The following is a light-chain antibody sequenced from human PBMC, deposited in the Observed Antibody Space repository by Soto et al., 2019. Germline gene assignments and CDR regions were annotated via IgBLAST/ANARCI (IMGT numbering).Light chain of an antibody. J-gene: IGKJ3*01. CDR2: GAS. CDR1: QSVSSSY. V-gene: IGKV3-20*01. CDR3: QQYGSSPGFT. Sequence: EIVLTQSPGTLSLSPGERATLSCRASQSVSSSYLAWYQQKPGQAPRLLIYGASSRATGIPDRFSGSGSGTDFTLTISRLAPEDFAVYYCQQYGSSPGFTFVPGTKVDIK.